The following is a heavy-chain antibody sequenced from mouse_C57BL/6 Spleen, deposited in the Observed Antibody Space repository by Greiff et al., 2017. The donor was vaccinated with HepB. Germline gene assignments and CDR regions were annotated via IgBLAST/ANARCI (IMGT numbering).Heavy chain of an antibody. CDR2: IYPGDGDT. Sequence: QVHVKQSGAELVKPGASVKISCKASGYAFSSYWMNWVKQRPGKGLEWIGQIYPGDGDTNYNGKFKGKATLTADKSSSTAYMQLSSLTSEDSAVYFCARSLGVVAGGAMDYWGQGTSVTVSS. CDR1: GYAFSSYW. J-gene: IGHJ4*01. V-gene: IGHV1-80*01. CDR3: ARSLGVVAGGAMDY. D-gene: IGHD1-1*01.